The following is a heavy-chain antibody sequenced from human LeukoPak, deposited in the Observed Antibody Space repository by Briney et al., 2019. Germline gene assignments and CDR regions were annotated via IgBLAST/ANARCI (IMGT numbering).Heavy chain of an antibody. CDR1: GFTFSSYT. CDR2: MYYSGST. V-gene: IGHV4-39*01. Sequence: GSLRLSCAASGFTFSSYTMNWVRQPPGKGLEWIGSMYYSGSTYYNPPLKSRVTISADTSKSQFSLKLTSVTAADTAVYYCAGRPPSYTTSWYNWGQGTLVTVSS. CDR3: AGRPPSYTTSWYN. J-gene: IGHJ4*02. D-gene: IGHD6-13*01.